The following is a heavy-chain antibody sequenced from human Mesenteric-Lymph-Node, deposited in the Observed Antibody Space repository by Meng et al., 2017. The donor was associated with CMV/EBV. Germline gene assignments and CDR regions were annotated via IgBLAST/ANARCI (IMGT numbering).Heavy chain of an antibody. V-gene: IGHV1-69*05. CDR1: GTFNNYA. D-gene: IGHD2-15*01. CDR2: IIPIFGTT. J-gene: IGHJ6*02. Sequence: GTFNNYAFSWVRQAPGQGLEWMGGIIPIFGTTNYAQKFQGRVTISTDESTSTTYIEVRSLRSEDTAVYYCARDIHSGGQWMYALDVWGQGTTVTVSS. CDR3: ARDIHSGGQWMYALDV.